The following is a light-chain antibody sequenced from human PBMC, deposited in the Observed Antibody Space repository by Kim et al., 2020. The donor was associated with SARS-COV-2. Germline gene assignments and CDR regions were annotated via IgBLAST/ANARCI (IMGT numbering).Light chain of an antibody. Sequence: GSPGGRATLSCRPSQSVGTNVAWYQQKPGQAPRLLIYGASTRATGIPARFSGSGSGTEFTLSISSLQSEDFAIYHCQQHNNWPRTFGQGTKVDIK. CDR1: QSVGTN. V-gene: IGKV3D-15*01. CDR2: GAS. J-gene: IGKJ1*01. CDR3: QQHNNWPRT.